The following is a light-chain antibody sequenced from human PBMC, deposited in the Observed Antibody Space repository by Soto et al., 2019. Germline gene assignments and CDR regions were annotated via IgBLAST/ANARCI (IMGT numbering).Light chain of an antibody. CDR3: QTWSTDIRV. V-gene: IGLV4-69*01. CDR2: LNSDGSH. J-gene: IGLJ3*02. Sequence: QPVLTQPPSASASLGASVKLTCTLSSGHNSYAIAWHQQQPEKGPRYLMKLNSDGSHSKGDGIPDRFSGSNSGAERYLTISSLQSDDEADYYCQTWSTDIRVFGGGTKLTVL. CDR1: SGHNSYA.